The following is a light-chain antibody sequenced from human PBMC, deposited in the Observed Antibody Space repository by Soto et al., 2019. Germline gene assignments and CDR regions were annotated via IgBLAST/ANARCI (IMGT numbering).Light chain of an antibody. V-gene: IGLV2-14*03. CDR1: SSDVGGYNY. Sequence: QSALTQPASVSGAPGQSIAISCTGTSSDVGGYNYVSWYQHHPGKAPKLMVYDVSNRPSGVSNRFSGSKSGNTASLTISVLQAEDEADYYCSSYTSSSTYVFGTGTKLTVL. CDR2: DVS. J-gene: IGLJ1*01. CDR3: SSYTSSSTYV.